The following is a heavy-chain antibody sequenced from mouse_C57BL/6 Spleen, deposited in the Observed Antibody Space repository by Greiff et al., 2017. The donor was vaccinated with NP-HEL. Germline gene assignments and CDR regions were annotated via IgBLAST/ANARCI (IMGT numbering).Heavy chain of an antibody. Sequence: ESGPGILQSSQTLSLTCSFSGFSLSTSGMGVSWIRQPSGKGLEWLAHIYWDDDKRYNPSLKSRLTISKDTSRNQVFLKITSVDTADTATYYCARTGHYYGSSLAWFAYWGQGTLVTVSA. J-gene: IGHJ3*01. V-gene: IGHV8-12*01. CDR1: GFSLSTSGMG. CDR2: IYWDDDK. D-gene: IGHD1-1*01. CDR3: ARTGHYYGSSLAWFAY.